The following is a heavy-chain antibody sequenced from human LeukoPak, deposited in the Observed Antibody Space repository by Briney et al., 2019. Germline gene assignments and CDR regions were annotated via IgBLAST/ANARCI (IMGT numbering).Heavy chain of an antibody. V-gene: IGHV4-39*01. CDR1: GGSISSSSYY. Sequence: PSGTLSLTCTVSGGSISSSSYYWGWIRQPPGKGLEWIGSIYYSGSTYYNPSLKSRVTISVDTSKNQFSLKLSSVTAADTAVYYCARRMKNYDILTGYYIGDAFDIWGQGTMVTVSS. CDR3: ARRMKNYDILTGYYIGDAFDI. D-gene: IGHD3-9*01. J-gene: IGHJ3*02. CDR2: IYYSGST.